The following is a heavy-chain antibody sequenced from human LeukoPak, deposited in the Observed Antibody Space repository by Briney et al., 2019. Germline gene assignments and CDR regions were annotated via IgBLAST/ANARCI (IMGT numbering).Heavy chain of an antibody. J-gene: IGHJ3*02. CDR3: ASNAYDAFDI. Sequence: SETLSLTCTVSGGSIDSRSYYRGWIRQPPGKGLEWIGSIYSSGSTYYNPSLKSRVTISVDTSKNQFSLKLSSVTAADTAVYYCASNAYDAFDIWGQGTMVTVSS. CDR2: IYSSGST. D-gene: IGHD3-16*01. V-gene: IGHV4-39*01. CDR1: GGSIDSRSYY.